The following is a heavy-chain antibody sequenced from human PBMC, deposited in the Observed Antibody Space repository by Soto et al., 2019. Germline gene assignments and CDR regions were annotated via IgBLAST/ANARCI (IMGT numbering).Heavy chain of an antibody. D-gene: IGHD1-26*01. CDR2: FYYSGST. J-gene: IGHJ3*01. CDR3: ARVWEGAFDF. CDR1: GGSISSYY. V-gene: IGHV4-59*01. Sequence: PSETLSLTCTVSGGSISSYYWSWIRQPPGKGLEWIGYFYYSGSTNYNPSLKSRVTISVDTSKNQFSLKLSSVTAADTAVYYCARVWEGAFDFWGQGTMVTVSS.